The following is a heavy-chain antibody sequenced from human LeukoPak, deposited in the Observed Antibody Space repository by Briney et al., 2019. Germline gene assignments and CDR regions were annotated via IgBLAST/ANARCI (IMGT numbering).Heavy chain of an antibody. J-gene: IGHJ3*02. V-gene: IGHV1-69*04. CDR1: GGTFSSYA. Sequence: SVKVSCKASGGTFSSYAISWVRQAPGQGLEWMGRIIPIFGIANYAQKFQGRVTITADKSTSTAYMELSSLRSEDTAVYYCASSGPMSYTMIGDDAFDIWGQGTMVTVSS. D-gene: IGHD3-22*01. CDR2: IIPIFGIA. CDR3: ASSGPMSYTMIGDDAFDI.